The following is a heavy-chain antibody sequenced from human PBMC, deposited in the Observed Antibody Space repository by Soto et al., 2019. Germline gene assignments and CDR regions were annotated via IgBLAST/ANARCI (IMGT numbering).Heavy chain of an antibody. CDR1: GFTFSSYG. CDR3: ARSFLELLGPLSY. D-gene: IGHD1-7*01. CDR2: IWYDGSNK. Sequence: PGGSLRLSCAASGFTFSSYGMHWVRQAPGKGLEWVAVIWYDGSNKYYADSVKGRFTISRDNSKNTLYLQMNSLRAEDTAVYYCARSFLELLGPLSYWGQGTLVTVSS. V-gene: IGHV3-33*01. J-gene: IGHJ4*02.